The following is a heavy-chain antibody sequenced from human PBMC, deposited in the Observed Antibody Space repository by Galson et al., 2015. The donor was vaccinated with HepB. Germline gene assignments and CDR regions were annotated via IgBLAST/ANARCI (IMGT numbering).Heavy chain of an antibody. CDR2: ISYDGSNK. V-gene: IGHV3-30-3*01. CDR3: AREPGGNVLLWFGESHAFDI. CDR1: GFTFSSYA. Sequence: SLRLSCAASGFTFSSYAMHWVRQAPGKGLEWVAVISYDGSNKYYADSVKGRFTISRDNSKNTLYLQMNSLRAEDTAVYYCAREPGGNVLLWFGESHAFDIWGQGTLVTVSS. J-gene: IGHJ4*02. D-gene: IGHD3-10*01.